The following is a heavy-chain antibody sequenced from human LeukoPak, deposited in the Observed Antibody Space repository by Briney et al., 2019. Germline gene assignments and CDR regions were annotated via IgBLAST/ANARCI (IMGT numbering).Heavy chain of an antibody. J-gene: IGHJ4*02. CDR2: INPNSGGT. Sequence: GASVKVSCKASGYTFTCYYMHWVRQAPGQGLEWMGWINPNSGGTNYAQKFQGRVTMTRDTSISTAYMELSRLGSDDTAVYYCARAFPDYSMDYWGQGTLVTVSS. V-gene: IGHV1-2*02. CDR1: GYTFTCYY. D-gene: IGHD2-15*01. CDR3: ARAFPDYSMDY.